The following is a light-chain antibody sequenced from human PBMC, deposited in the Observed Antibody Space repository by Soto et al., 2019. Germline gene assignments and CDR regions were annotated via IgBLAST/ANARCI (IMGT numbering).Light chain of an antibody. V-gene: IGKV1-33*01. Sequence: DIQMAQSPSSLSASVGDRVTITCQASQDIRNYLNWYQQRPGKAPKLLIYDASNLATGVPSRFSGSGSGTDFTFTISSLQPEDTATYYCQPYKNLPVTFGQGTRLEI. CDR1: QDIRNY. CDR3: QPYKNLPVT. J-gene: IGKJ5*01. CDR2: DAS.